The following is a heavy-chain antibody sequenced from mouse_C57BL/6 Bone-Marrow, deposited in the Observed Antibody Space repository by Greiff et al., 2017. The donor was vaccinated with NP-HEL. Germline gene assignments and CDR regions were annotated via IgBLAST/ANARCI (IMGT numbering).Heavy chain of an antibody. J-gene: IGHJ3*01. CDR3: ASPLLLRYPAWFAY. CDR1: GFSLTSYG. CDR2: IWSGGST. Sequence: VKLQQSGPGLVQPSQSLSITCTVSGFSLTSYGVHWVRQSPGKGLEWLGVIWSGGSTDYNAAFISRLSISKDNSKSQVFFKMNSLQADDTAIYYCASPLLLRYPAWFAYWGQGTLVTVSA. V-gene: IGHV2-2*01. D-gene: IGHD1-1*01.